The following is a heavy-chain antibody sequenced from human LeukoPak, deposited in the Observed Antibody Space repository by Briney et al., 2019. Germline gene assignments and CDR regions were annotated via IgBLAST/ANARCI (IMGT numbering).Heavy chain of an antibody. CDR2: IKPDGSQR. CDR1: RFTFSSHW. CDR3: ARDTAEGLDY. J-gene: IGHJ4*02. D-gene: IGHD1-14*01. Sequence: GGSLRLSCVVSRFTFSSHWMTWVRQAPGKGLEWVAHIKPDGSQRNYVNSVKGRFTISRDNAKNSLYLHMNNLGDDDTAVYYCARDTAEGLDYWGQGTLVTVSP. V-gene: IGHV3-7*01.